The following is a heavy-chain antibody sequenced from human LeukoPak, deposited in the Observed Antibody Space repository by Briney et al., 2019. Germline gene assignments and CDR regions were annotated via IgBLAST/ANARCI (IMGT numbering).Heavy chain of an antibody. CDR2: ISGSSGII. J-gene: IGHJ4*02. V-gene: IGHV3-48*01. Sequence: GGSLRLSCAASGFTFNTYTMNWVRQAPGKGLEWVSYISGSSGIIDYADSVRGRFTISRDNSKNTLYLQMNSLRAEDTAVYYCAKADSYYYDSSGLDYWGQGTLVTVSS. CDR1: GFTFNTYT. D-gene: IGHD3-22*01. CDR3: AKADSYYYDSSGLDY.